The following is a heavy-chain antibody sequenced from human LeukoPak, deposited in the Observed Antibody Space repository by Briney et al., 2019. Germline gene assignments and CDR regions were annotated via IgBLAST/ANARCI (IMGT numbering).Heavy chain of an antibody. CDR1: GGSISSSSYY. Sequence: SETLSLTCTVSGGSISSSSYYWGWIRQPPGKGLEWIGSIYYSGRTYYNPSLKSRATISVDTSKNQFSLKLSSVTAAATAAYCFAKLEMGYSNYNFDYCGQGTLVTVSS. CDR2: IYYSGRT. CDR3: AKLEMGYSNYNFDY. D-gene: IGHD4-11*01. V-gene: IGHV4-39*01. J-gene: IGHJ4*02.